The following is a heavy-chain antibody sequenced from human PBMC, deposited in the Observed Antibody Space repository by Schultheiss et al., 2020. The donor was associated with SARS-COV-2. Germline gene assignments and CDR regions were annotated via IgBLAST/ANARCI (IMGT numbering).Heavy chain of an antibody. CDR3: ARLGLKAARNFDY. D-gene: IGHD6-6*01. V-gene: IGHV3-48*04. CDR1: GFTFSSYS. J-gene: IGHJ4*02. Sequence: GGSLRLSCAASGFTFSSYSMNWVRQAPGKGLEWVSYISSSGSTIYYADSVKGRFTISRDNAKNSLYLQMNSLRAEDTAVYYCARLGLKAARNFDYWGQGTLVTVSS. CDR2: ISSSGSTI.